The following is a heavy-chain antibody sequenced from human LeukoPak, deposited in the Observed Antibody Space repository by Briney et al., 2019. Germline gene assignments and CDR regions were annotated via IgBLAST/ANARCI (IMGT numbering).Heavy chain of an antibody. V-gene: IGHV4-59*01. J-gene: IGHJ3*02. CDR3: ARSYCGGDCYLWAFDI. CDR2: IYYSGST. Sequence: SETLSLTCTVSGGSISSYYWSWIRQPPGKGLEWIGYIYYSGSTNYNPSLKSRVTISVDTSKNQFSLKLSSVTAADTAVYYCARSYCGGDCYLWAFDICGQGTMVTVSS. D-gene: IGHD2-21*02. CDR1: GGSISSYY.